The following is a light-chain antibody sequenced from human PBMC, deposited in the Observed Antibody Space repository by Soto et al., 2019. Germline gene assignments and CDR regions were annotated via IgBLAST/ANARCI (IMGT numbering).Light chain of an antibody. V-gene: IGKV3-20*01. CDR1: QSVSSTY. Sequence: EIVLTQSPGTLSLSPGERATLSCRASQSVSSTYLAWYQQKPGQAPRLLIYGTSTRATGIPDKFSGSGSGTDFTLTISGLEPEDFAVYYCQQYDSSLPWTFGQGTKVEIK. CDR2: GTS. CDR3: QQYDSSLPWT. J-gene: IGKJ1*01.